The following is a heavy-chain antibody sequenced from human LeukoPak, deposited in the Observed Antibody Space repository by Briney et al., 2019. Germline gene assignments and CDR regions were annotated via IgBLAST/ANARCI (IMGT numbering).Heavy chain of an antibody. CDR3: AASGGRWLQLGGGSLDY. CDR2: IYSGGST. Sequence: AGGSLRLSCAAFGFTVSSNYMSWVRQAPGKGLEWVSVIYSGGSTYYADSVKGRFTISRDNSKNTLYLQMNSLRAEDTAVYYCAASGGRWLQLGGGSLDYWGQGTLVTVSS. D-gene: IGHD5-24*01. V-gene: IGHV3-66*01. J-gene: IGHJ4*02. CDR1: GFTVSSNY.